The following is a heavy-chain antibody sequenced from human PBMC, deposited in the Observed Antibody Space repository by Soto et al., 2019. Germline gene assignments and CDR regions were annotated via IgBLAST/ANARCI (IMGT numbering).Heavy chain of an antibody. CDR1: GGSISSYY. V-gene: IGHV4-4*07. Sequence: PSETLSLTCTVSGGSISSYYWRWIRQPAGKGLEWIGRIYTSGSTNYNPSLKSRVTMSVDTSKNQFSLKLSSVTAADTAVYYCARDRGLWFGELLFGWFDPWGQGTLVTVS. D-gene: IGHD3-10*01. CDR3: ARDRGLWFGELLFGWFDP. CDR2: IYTSGST. J-gene: IGHJ5*02.